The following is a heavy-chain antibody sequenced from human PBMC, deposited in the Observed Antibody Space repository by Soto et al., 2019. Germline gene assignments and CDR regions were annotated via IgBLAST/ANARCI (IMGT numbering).Heavy chain of an antibody. CDR2: VYTSDYT. Sequence: SETLSLTCTVSGASISSDDYYWTWIRQPPGKGLEWIGYVYTSDYTRYSSSLKSRVTISVDTSKSQFYLRLNSVTAADTAVHYCASSAGHPGDFFYYNGMDVWGQGTTVTVSS. J-gene: IGHJ6*02. CDR3: ASSAGHPGDFFYYNGMDV. D-gene: IGHD3-10*01. V-gene: IGHV4-61*08. CDR1: GASISSDDYY.